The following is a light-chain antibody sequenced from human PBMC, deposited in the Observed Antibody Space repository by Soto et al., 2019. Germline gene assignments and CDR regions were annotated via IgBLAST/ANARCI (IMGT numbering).Light chain of an antibody. J-gene: IGKJ4*01. CDR3: QQYDSSPPLT. CDR1: QSVSSNY. Sequence: EILLTQSPGTLSLSPGERATLSCRASQSVSSNYLAWYQQKPGQAPRLVIYGASNRATGIPDRFSGSGSGTDFILTISRLEPEDFAVYYCQQYDSSPPLTFGGGTRVEIK. V-gene: IGKV3-20*01. CDR2: GAS.